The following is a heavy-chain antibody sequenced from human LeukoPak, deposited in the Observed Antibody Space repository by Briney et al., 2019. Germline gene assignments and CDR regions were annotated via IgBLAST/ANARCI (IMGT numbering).Heavy chain of an antibody. V-gene: IGHV3-48*01. CDR2: ISSSSSTI. CDR3: AKNLYCGGGSCYPSALGTDV. Sequence: GGSLRLSCAASGFTFSSHSMNWVRQAPGKGLEWVSYISSSSSTIYYADSVKGRFTISRDNAKNSLYLQMNSLRAEDTAVYYCAKNLYCGGGSCYPSALGTDVWGQGTTVTVSS. D-gene: IGHD2-15*01. CDR1: GFTFSSHS. J-gene: IGHJ6*02.